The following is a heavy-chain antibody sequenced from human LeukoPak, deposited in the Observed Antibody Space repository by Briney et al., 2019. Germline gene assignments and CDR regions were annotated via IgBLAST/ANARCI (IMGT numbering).Heavy chain of an antibody. Sequence: GGSLRLSWSASGFTFSSFGMHWVRQAPGKGLEWVAVISYDGSNKYYADSVKGRFTISRDNSKNTPYLQMNSLRAEDTAVYYCAKEFTRGWTADLFDYWGQGTLVTVSS. D-gene: IGHD6-19*01. J-gene: IGHJ4*02. CDR1: GFTFSSFG. CDR3: AKEFTRGWTADLFDY. CDR2: ISYDGSNK. V-gene: IGHV3-30*18.